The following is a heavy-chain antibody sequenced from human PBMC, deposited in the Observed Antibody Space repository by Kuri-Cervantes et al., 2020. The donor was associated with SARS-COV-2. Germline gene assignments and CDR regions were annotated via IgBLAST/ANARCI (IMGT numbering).Heavy chain of an antibody. D-gene: IGHD1-26*01. CDR1: GGSISTYY. CDR2: LYYSGST. Sequence: SETLSLTCTVSGGSISTYYWSWIRQPPGKGLEWIGYLYYSGSTNYNPSLKSRDTISLDTSKNQFSLKLSSVTAADTAVYYCATGSYYVAYDYWGQGTLVTVSS. J-gene: IGHJ4*02. V-gene: IGHV4-59*01. CDR3: ATGSYYVAYDY.